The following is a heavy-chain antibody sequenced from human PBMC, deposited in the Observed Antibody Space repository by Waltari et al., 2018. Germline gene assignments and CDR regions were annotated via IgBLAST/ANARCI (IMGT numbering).Heavy chain of an antibody. D-gene: IGHD2-2*01. Sequence: QVQLVQSGAEVKKPGASVKVSCKASGYTFTSYDINWVRQATGQGLEWMGWMNANRGNTGYAKKCQGRVTMTRNTSISTAYMELSSLRSEDTAVYYCARVPGGFEYQPNYYYGMDVWGQGTTVTVSS. V-gene: IGHV1-8*01. J-gene: IGHJ6*02. CDR1: GYTFTSYD. CDR2: MNANRGNT. CDR3: ARVPGGFEYQPNYYYGMDV.